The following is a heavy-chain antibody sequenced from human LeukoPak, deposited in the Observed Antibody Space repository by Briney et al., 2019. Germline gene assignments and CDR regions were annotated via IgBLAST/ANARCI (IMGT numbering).Heavy chain of an antibody. Sequence: GGSLRLSCAASGFTFSSYAMSWVRQARGKGLEWVSAISGSGGSTYYADSVEGRFTISRDNSKNTLYLQMHSLRPGDTAVYYCVREDTPATANYWGQGTLVTISS. D-gene: IGHD2-21*02. CDR3: VREDTPATANY. CDR1: GFTFSSYA. V-gene: IGHV3-23*01. CDR2: ISGSGGST. J-gene: IGHJ4*02.